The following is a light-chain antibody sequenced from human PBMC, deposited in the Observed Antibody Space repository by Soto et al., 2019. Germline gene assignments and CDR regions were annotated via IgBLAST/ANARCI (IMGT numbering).Light chain of an antibody. CDR3: QQYDSFSVT. Sequence: IQMTQSPSTLSGSVGDRVTITCRASQSISSWLAWYQQKPGKAPKLLIYDASSLESGVPSRFSGSGSGTEFTLTISSLQPDDFATYYCQQYDSFSVTFGQGPRWIS. CDR2: DAS. CDR1: QSISSW. J-gene: IGKJ1*01. V-gene: IGKV1-5*01.